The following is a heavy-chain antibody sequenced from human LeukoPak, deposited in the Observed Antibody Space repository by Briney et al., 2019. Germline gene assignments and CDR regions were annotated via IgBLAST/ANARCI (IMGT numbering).Heavy chain of an antibody. CDR1: GASISSESYY. J-gene: IGHJ4*02. CDR3: ARHMRYAGIYLDY. CDR2: VYHSGST. D-gene: IGHD4-23*01. V-gene: IGHV4-39*01. Sequence: PSETLSLTCTVAGASISSESYYWGWIRQPPGKGLEWIGAVYHSGSTSYNPSLKSRVTISLDTSKNQFSLHLSSVTAADTAVYYCARHMRYAGIYLDYWGQGTLVTVSS.